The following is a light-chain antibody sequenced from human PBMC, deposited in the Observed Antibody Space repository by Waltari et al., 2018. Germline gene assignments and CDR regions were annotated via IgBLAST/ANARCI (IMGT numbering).Light chain of an antibody. CDR1: QDIRRS. V-gene: IGKV1-NL1*01. Sequence: DIQMTQSPSSLSASVGDRVTITCRASQDIRRSLAWYQQKPGKAPELLIYATSRLETGVPSRFSGSGSGTEFVLTISGLQPEDFATYFCQQSYNTPPWTFGQGTKVEIK. J-gene: IGKJ1*01. CDR2: ATS. CDR3: QQSYNTPPWT.